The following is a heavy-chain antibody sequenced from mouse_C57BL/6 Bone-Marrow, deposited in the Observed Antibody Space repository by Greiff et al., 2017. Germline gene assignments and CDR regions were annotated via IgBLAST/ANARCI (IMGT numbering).Heavy chain of an antibody. Sequence: QVQLQQPGAELVKPGASVKLSCKASGYTFTSYWMPWVKPRPGQGLEWIGEIDPSDSYTNYNQKFKGKTTLTVDTSSSTAYMQLSSLTSEDSAFYYCAREVYYGSSFPVAYWGQGTLVTVSA. J-gene: IGHJ3*01. CDR3: AREVYYGSSFPVAY. CDR2: IDPSDSYT. V-gene: IGHV1-50*01. CDR1: GYTFTSYW. D-gene: IGHD1-1*01.